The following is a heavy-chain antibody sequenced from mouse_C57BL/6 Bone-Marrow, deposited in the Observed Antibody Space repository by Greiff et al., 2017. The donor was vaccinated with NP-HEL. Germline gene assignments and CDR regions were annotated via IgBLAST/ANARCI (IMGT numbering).Heavy chain of an antibody. CDR2: IDPENGDT. CDR1: GFNIKDDY. J-gene: IGHJ3*01. V-gene: IGHV14-4*01. D-gene: IGHD2-4*01. CDR3: TTLDYGGFAY. Sequence: EVQLQQSGAELVRPGASVKLSCTASGFNIKDDYMHWVKQRPEQGLEWIGWIDPENGDTEYASKFQGKATITADTSSNPAYLQLSSLTSEDTAVYYCTTLDYGGFAYWGQGTLVTVSA.